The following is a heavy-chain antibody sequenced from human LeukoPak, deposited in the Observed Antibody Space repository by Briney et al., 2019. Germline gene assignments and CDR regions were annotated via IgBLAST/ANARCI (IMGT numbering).Heavy chain of an antibody. CDR3: ARENIVVVTAIRDAFDI. V-gene: IGHV3-48*02. J-gene: IGHJ3*02. CDR2: ISSGSSTI. CDR1: GFTSSTYA. Sequence: GGSLRLSCAASGFTSSTYAMSWVRQAPGKGLEWVSYISSGSSTIYYADSVKGRFTISRDNAKNSLCLQMNSLKDEDTAVYYCARENIVVVTAIRDAFDIWGQGTMVTVSS. D-gene: IGHD2-21*02.